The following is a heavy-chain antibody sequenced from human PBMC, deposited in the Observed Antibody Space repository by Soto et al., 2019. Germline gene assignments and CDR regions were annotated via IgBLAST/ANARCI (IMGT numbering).Heavy chain of an antibody. Sequence: EVQLVESGGGLVQPGGSLRVSCAASGFTVSSNSMSWVRQAPGKGLEWVSVIYSGGSTYYADSVKGRFTISRDNSKNTLYLQMNSLRVEDTAVYYCARASPYYDFRGMDVWGQGTTVTVSS. J-gene: IGHJ6*02. V-gene: IGHV3-66*01. CDR3: ARASPYYDFRGMDV. D-gene: IGHD3-3*01. CDR2: IYSGGST. CDR1: GFTVSSNS.